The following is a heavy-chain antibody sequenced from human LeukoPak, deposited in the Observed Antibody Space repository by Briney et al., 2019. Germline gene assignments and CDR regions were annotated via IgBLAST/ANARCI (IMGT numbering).Heavy chain of an antibody. Sequence: GASVKVSCKASGYTFTNYYLHWVRQAPGQGLEWMGIVNPSGGNTNYAQNFQGRVTMTRDASTSTVFMELSSLRHEDTAVYYCARDPGRRYFDYWGQGTLDTISS. CDR2: VNPSGGNT. CDR3: ARDPGRRYFDY. CDR1: GYTFTNYY. J-gene: IGHJ4*02. V-gene: IGHV1-46*01.